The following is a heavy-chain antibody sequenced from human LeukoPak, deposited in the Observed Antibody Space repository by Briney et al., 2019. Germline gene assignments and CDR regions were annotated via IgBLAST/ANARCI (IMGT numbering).Heavy chain of an antibody. Sequence: SETLSLTCTVSGGSISSYYWSWIRQHPGKGLEWIGYIYYSGSTYYNPSLKSRVTISVDTSKNQFSLKLSSVTAADTAVYYCARVARGYSGSEELDYWGQGTLVTVSS. CDR1: GGSISSYY. D-gene: IGHD1-26*01. CDR2: IYYSGST. V-gene: IGHV4-59*06. J-gene: IGHJ4*02. CDR3: ARVARGYSGSEELDY.